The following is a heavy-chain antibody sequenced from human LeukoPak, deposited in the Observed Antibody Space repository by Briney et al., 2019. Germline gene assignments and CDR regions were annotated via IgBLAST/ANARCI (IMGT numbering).Heavy chain of an antibody. J-gene: IGHJ4*02. CDR3: ARDVRWFGEFLLDY. CDR1: GGSISSYY. CDR2: IYYSGST. D-gene: IGHD3-10*01. V-gene: IGHV4-59*01. Sequence: SETLSLTCTVSGGSISSYYWSWIRQPPGKGLEWIGYIYYSGSTNYNPSLKSRVTISVDTSKNQFSLKLSSVTAADTAVYYCARDVRWFGEFLLDYWGQGTLVTVSS.